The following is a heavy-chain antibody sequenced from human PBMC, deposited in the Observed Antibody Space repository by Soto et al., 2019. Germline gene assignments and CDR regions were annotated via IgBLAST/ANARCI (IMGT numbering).Heavy chain of an antibody. CDR2: VSGSGKNT. CDR1: GFTFSSYG. CDR3: ARDTFTSAWMISHADC. J-gene: IGHJ4*02. D-gene: IGHD3-16*01. V-gene: IGHV3-23*01. Sequence: EVQLLESGGGLVQPGGSLRLSCAASGFTFSSYGMSWVRQAPGKGLEWVSVVSGSGKNTYYADSVKGRFTISRDNSKNTLYLQMNSLRAEDTAVYYCARDTFTSAWMISHADCWGQGTLVTVSS.